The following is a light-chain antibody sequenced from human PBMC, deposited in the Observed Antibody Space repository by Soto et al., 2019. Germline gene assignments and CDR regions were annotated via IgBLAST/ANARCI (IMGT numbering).Light chain of an antibody. CDR1: QGGSSY. J-gene: IGKJ1*01. CDR2: GAS. V-gene: IGKV1-9*01. CDR3: HQVYTYPRT. Sequence: IQLTQSPSSLSASVGDRITITCLASQGGSSYLAWFQQRPGKAPKLLIFGASTLQNGVPARFSGGGFWTEFSLTITSLQPEDFATYYCHQVYTYPRTFGQGTKVEIK.